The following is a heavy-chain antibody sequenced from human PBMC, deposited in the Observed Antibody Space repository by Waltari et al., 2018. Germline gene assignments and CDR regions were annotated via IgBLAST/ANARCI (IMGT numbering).Heavy chain of an antibody. J-gene: IGHJ5*02. D-gene: IGHD7-27*01. Sequence: QVQLQQWGAGLLKPSETLSLTCAVYGGSFSGYYWSWIPQPPGKGLGGIGEINLSGSTHSNPSLKSRVTISVDTSKNQCSLKLSSVTAADTAVYYCARGLVSWDNWFDPWGQGTLVTVSS. CDR1: GGSFSGYY. CDR2: INLSGST. CDR3: ARGLVSWDNWFDP. V-gene: IGHV4-34*01.